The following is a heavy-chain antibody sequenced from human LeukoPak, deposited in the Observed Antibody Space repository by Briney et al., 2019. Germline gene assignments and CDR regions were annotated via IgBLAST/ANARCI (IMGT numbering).Heavy chain of an antibody. D-gene: IGHD3-10*01. Sequence: GGSLRLSCVASGFTFSSYGMNWVRQAPGKGLEWVSYISDSSSIIFYADSVKGRFTISRDNAKSSLFLQMNSLRAEDTAVYYCARDGGATMVRGVATYDSWGQGTLVTVSS. CDR1: GFTFSSYG. V-gene: IGHV3-48*04. J-gene: IGHJ4*02. CDR3: ARDGGATMVRGVATYDS. CDR2: ISDSSSII.